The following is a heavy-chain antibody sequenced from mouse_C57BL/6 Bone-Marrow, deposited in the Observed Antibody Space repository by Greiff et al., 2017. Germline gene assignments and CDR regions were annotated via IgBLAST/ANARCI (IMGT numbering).Heavy chain of an antibody. V-gene: IGHV5-17*01. Sequence: EVQVVESGGGLVKPGGSLKLSCAASGFTFSDYGMHWVRQAPEKGLEWVAYISSGSSTIYYADTVKGRFTISRDNAKKTLFLQMTSLRAEDTAMYYCARRDDYDGDYYAMDYWGQGTSVTVSS. CDR2: ISSGSSTI. CDR3: ARRDDYDGDYYAMDY. J-gene: IGHJ4*01. D-gene: IGHD2-4*01. CDR1: GFTFSDYG.